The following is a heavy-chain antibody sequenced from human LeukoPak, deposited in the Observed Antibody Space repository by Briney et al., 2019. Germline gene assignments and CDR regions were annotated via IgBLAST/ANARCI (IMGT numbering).Heavy chain of an antibody. CDR2: INPDSGGT. D-gene: IGHD3-10*01. J-gene: IGHJ4*02. CDR3: ARDFVKTMVRGVRTGAVGY. CDR1: GYTFTGYY. V-gene: IGHV1-2*02. Sequence: ASVKVSCKASGYTFTGYYMHWVRQAPGQGLEWMGWINPDSGGTNYAQTFQGRVTMTRDTSISTAYMELSRLRSDDTAVYYCARDFVKTMVRGVRTGAVGYWGQGTLVTVSS.